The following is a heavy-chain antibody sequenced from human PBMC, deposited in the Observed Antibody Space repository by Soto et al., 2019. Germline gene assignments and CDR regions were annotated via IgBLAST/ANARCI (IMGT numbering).Heavy chain of an antibody. D-gene: IGHD4-17*01. Sequence: SETLSLTCNVAGASISSSSYYWVWIRQSPGQGLEWIGTIYYSGSTYYNPSLKSRVTMSLDTAKNQFSLNLSSVTAADSGIYYCARDTVIRYRYYGMDVWGQGATVTVSS. CDR1: GASISSSSYY. J-gene: IGHJ6*02. CDR3: ARDTVIRYRYYGMDV. CDR2: IYYSGST. V-gene: IGHV4-39*02.